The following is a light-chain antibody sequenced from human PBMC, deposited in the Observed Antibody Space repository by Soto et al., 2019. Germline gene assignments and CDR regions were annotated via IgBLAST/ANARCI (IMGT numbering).Light chain of an antibody. CDR1: SSNIGNNA. CDR2: YDD. J-gene: IGLJ3*02. Sequence: QAVVTQPPSVSEAPRQRVTISCSGSSSNIGNNAVNWYQQFPGKAPKVLIYYDDLLPSGVSDRFSGSKSGTSASLAISGLQSEDEADYYCAAWDDSLNAWVFGGGTKLTVL. V-gene: IGLV1-36*01. CDR3: AAWDDSLNAWV.